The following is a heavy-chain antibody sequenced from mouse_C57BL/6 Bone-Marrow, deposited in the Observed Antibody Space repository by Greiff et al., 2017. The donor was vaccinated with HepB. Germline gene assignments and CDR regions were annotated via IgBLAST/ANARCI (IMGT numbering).Heavy chain of an antibody. CDR3: VRLTVVAPYAMDY. CDR1: GFSFNTYA. D-gene: IGHD1-1*01. CDR2: IRSKSNNYAT. V-gene: IGHV10-1*01. Sequence: EVKLMESGGGLVQPKGSLKLSCAASGFSFNTYAMNWVRQAPGKGLEWVARIRSKSNNYATYYADSVKDRFTISRDDSESMLYLQMNNLKTEDTAMYYCVRLTVVAPYAMDYWGQGTSVTVSS. J-gene: IGHJ4*01.